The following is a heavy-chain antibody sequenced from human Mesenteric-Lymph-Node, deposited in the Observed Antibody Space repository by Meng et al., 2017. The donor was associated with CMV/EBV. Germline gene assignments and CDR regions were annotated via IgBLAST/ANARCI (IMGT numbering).Heavy chain of an antibody. CDR1: GGSVSNNGAA. D-gene: IGHD5-24*01. J-gene: IGHJ5*02. CDR3: VGIRDGYNHP. CDR2: TYYRSKWYN. Sequence: ISGGSVSNNGAAWSWIRQSPSRGLEWLGRTYYRSKWYNDYAVSVKSRITINPDTSKNQFSLQLNSVTPEDTAVYYCVGIRDGYNHPWGQGTLVTVSS. V-gene: IGHV6-1*01.